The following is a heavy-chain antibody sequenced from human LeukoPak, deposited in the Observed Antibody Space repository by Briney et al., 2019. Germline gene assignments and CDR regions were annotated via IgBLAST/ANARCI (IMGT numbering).Heavy chain of an antibody. Sequence: GGSLRLSCAASGFTLNTYSMDWVRQAPGKGLEWVSYISSSSTTRYYADSVKGRFTISRDNAQNSLSLQMDSLRAEDTAVYYCARDVGEWGVEAFDLWGQGTMVTVSS. CDR3: ARDVGEWGVEAFDL. V-gene: IGHV3-48*01. J-gene: IGHJ3*01. CDR1: GFTLNTYS. D-gene: IGHD2-8*01. CDR2: ISSSSTTR.